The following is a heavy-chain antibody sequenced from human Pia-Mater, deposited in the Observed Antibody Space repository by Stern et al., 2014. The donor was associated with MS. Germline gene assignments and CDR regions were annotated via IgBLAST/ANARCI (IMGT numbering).Heavy chain of an antibody. CDR2: MNPDSGNI. V-gene: IGHV1-8*01. D-gene: IGHD3-10*01. CDR3: ARRRQYYYGSGDY. CDR1: GYTFTSYD. J-gene: IGHJ4*02. Sequence: VQLVASGAEVKKPGASVKVSCKASGYTFTSYDVTWVRQAPGQGLEWMGWMNPDSGNIGYAQKFQGRVIMTRSTSISTAYMELTSLRSEDTAVYYCARRRQYYYGSGDYWGQGTLVTVSS.